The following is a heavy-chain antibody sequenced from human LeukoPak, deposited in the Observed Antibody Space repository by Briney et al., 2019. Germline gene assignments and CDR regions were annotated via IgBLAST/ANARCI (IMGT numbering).Heavy chain of an antibody. Sequence: GGSLRLSCAASGFTFSSYAMSWVRQAPGKGLEWVSGISGSGGNTYYADSVKGRFTISRDNSKNTLYLQMNSLRAEDTAVYYCAKDSDSGKFDYWGQGTLVTVSS. CDR3: AKDSDSGKFDY. CDR1: GFTFSSYA. V-gene: IGHV3-23*01. J-gene: IGHJ4*02. CDR2: ISGSGGNT. D-gene: IGHD3-10*01.